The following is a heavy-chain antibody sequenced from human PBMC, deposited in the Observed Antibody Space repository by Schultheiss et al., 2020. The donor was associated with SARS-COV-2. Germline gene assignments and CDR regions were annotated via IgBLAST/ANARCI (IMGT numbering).Heavy chain of an antibody. CDR1: GFTFSDYY. V-gene: IGHV3-30*18. CDR2: IAYDGDNK. D-gene: IGHD3-22*01. J-gene: IGHJ4*02. Sequence: GGSLRLSCAASGFTFSDYYMSWIRQAPGKGLEWVAVIAYDGDNKYYADSVKGRFTISRDNAKNSLYLQMNSLRAEDTAVYYCAKDHSSGYYYDYWGQGTLVTVSS. CDR3: AKDHSSGYYYDY.